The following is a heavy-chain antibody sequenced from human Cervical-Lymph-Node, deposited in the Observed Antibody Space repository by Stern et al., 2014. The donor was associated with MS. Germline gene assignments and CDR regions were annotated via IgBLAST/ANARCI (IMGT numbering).Heavy chain of an antibody. Sequence: VQLVQSVGGLVQPGRSLRLSCEASGFPLDDYAMHWVRQGPRKGLEWVSGISGNSGKIGYAESVKGRFTIARDNAKNSLYLQMNSLRAEDTALYYCAKPLYHSYGMDVWGQGTTVTVSS. J-gene: IGHJ6*02. CDR1: GFPLDDYA. CDR2: ISGNSGKI. D-gene: IGHD3-16*01. CDR3: AKPLYHSYGMDV. V-gene: IGHV3-9*01.